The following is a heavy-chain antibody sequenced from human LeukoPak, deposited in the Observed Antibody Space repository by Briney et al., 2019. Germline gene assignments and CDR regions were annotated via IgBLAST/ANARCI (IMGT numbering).Heavy chain of an antibody. CDR3: ARDPHFGALDI. CDR1: GFSFSNSW. V-gene: IGHV3-7*01. CDR2: INQDGSHK. Sequence: GGSLRLSCEASGFSFSNSWMAWVRQVPGWGLECVADINQDGSHKYYVDSLRGRFTISRDNAKNSLHLPMNSLRAEDAAIYYCARDPHFGALDIWGQGTVVTVSS. D-gene: IGHD3-10*01. J-gene: IGHJ3*02.